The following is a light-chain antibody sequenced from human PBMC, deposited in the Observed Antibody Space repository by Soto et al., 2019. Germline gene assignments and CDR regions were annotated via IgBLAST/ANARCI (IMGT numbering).Light chain of an antibody. CDR3: QHYDIYGRLT. CDR1: QTINNL. Sequence: DIQMTQSPSTLSASVGDTVTITCRTSQTINNLLAWYQKKPGKAPGPLIFDASTVNPGVPSRFSGSGFGTDFTLPISDLQPDDFATYYCQHYDIYGRLTFGPGTTVDIK. CDR2: DAS. J-gene: IGKJ3*01. V-gene: IGKV1-5*01.